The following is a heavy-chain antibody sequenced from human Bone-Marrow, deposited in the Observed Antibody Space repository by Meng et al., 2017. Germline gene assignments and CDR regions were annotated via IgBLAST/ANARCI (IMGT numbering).Heavy chain of an antibody. J-gene: IGHJ3*02. CDR2: IKQDGSEK. D-gene: IGHD3-22*01. CDR1: GFTFSSNW. CDR3: ARDHRSYYDSSGYYTNDAFDI. Sequence: GGSLRLSCAASGFTFSSNWMSWVRQAPGKGLEWVANIKQDGSEKYYVDSVKGRFTISRDNAKKSLYLQMNSLRAEVTAVYYCARDHRSYYDSSGYYTNDAFDIWGQGTMVTVSS. V-gene: IGHV3-7*01.